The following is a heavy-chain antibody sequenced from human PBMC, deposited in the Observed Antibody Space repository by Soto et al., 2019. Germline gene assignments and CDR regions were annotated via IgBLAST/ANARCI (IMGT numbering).Heavy chain of an antibody. CDR3: AKGGMDYDILTGYYPSYFQH. V-gene: IGHV3-23*01. CDR1: GFTFSSYA. Sequence: GGSLRLSCAASGFTFSSYAMSWVRQAPGKGLEWVSAISGSGGSTYYADSVKGRFTISRDNSKNTLYLQMNSLRAEDTAVYYCAKGGMDYDILTGYYPSYFQHWGQGTLVTVSS. CDR2: ISGSGGST. D-gene: IGHD3-9*01. J-gene: IGHJ1*01.